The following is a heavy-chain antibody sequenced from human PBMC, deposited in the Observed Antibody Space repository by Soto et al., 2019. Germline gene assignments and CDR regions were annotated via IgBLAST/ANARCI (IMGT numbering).Heavy chain of an antibody. V-gene: IGHV3-23*01. CDR3: AKHHEGHDFWSGYFEHSVGYFDY. D-gene: IGHD3-3*01. Sequence: GGSLRLSCAASGFTFSSYAMSWVRQAPGKGLEWVSAISGSGGSTDYADSVKGRFTISKDNSKNTLYLQMNSLGAEDTAVYYCAKHHEGHDFWSGYFEHSVGYFDYWGQGTLVTVSS. CDR1: GFTFSSYA. CDR2: ISGSGGST. J-gene: IGHJ4*02.